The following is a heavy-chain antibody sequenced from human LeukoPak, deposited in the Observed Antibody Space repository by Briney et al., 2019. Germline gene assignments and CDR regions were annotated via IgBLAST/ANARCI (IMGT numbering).Heavy chain of an antibody. D-gene: IGHD3-9*01. CDR1: GFTVSSNY. Sequence: GGSLRLSCAASGFTVSSNYMSWVRQAPGKGLEWVSVIYSGGSTYYADSVKGRFTISRDNSKNTLYLQMNSLRAEDTAVYYCARDPLVLRYFDWLLPFDYWGQGTLVTVSS. J-gene: IGHJ4*02. V-gene: IGHV3-53*01. CDR2: IYSGGST. CDR3: ARDPLVLRYFDWLLPFDY.